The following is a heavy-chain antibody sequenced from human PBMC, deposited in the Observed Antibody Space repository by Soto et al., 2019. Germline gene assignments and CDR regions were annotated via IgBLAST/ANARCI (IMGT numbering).Heavy chain of an antibody. Sequence: GGSLRLSCAASGFTFSSYAMSWVRQAPGKGLEWVSAISGSGGSTYYADSVKGRFTISRDNSKNTLYLQMNSLRAKDTAVYYCSGGLIAVAGGVAYWGQGTLVTVSS. D-gene: IGHD6-19*01. J-gene: IGHJ4*02. CDR2: ISGSGGST. V-gene: IGHV3-23*01. CDR1: GFTFSSYA. CDR3: SGGLIAVAGGVAY.